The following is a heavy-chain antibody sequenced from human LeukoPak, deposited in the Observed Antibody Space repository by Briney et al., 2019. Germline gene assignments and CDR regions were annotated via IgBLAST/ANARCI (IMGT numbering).Heavy chain of an antibody. J-gene: IGHJ5*02. V-gene: IGHV1-2*02. CDR1: GYTFTAYY. D-gene: IGHD5-12*01. CDR3: AREPYSGYDYLRLDP. Sequence: GASVKVSCKASGYTFTAYYMHWVRQDPGQGLGWMGWINPNSGGTNYAQKFQGRVTMTRDTSISTAYMELSRLRSDDTAVYYCAREPYSGYDYLRLDPWGQGTLVTVSS. CDR2: INPNSGGT.